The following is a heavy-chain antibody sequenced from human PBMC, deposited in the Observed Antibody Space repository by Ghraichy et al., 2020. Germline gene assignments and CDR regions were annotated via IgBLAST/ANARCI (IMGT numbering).Heavy chain of an antibody. D-gene: IGHD3-10*01. V-gene: IGHV1-2*02. CDR2: INPNSGGT. CDR3: ARDLLLWFGDLYFDY. CDR1: GYTFTGYY. J-gene: IGHJ4*02. Sequence: VKVSCKASGYTFTGYYMHWVRQAPGQGLEWMGWINPNSGGTNYAQKFQGRVTMTRDTSISTAYMELSRLRSDDTAVYYCARDLLLWFGDLYFDYWGQGTLVTVSS.